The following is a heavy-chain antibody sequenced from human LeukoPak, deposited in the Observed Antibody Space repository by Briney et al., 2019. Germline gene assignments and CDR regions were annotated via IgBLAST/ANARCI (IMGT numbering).Heavy chain of an antibody. D-gene: IGHD3-3*01. CDR3: ARDQAPYYDFWSGYLSDAFDI. V-gene: IGHV1-46*01. J-gene: IGHJ3*02. Sequence: GASVKVSCKASGYTFTSYYMHWVRQAPGQGLERMGIINPSGGSTSYAQKFQGRVTMTRDTSTSTVYMELSSLRSEDTAVYYCARDQAPYYDFWSGYLSDAFDIWGQGTLVTVSS. CDR2: INPSGGST. CDR1: GYTFTSYY.